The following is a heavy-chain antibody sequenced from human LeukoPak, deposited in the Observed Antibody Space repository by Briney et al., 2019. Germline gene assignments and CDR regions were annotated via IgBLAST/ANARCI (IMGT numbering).Heavy chain of an antibody. CDR3: ARGGSGSLIDY. CDR1: GGSISSHY. D-gene: IGHD3-10*01. V-gene: IGHV4-59*11. CDR2: IYYSGST. J-gene: IGHJ4*02. Sequence: KASETLSLTCTVSGGSISSHYWSWIRQPPGKGLEWIGYIYYSGSTNYNPSLKSRVTISVDTSKNQFSLKLSSVTAADTAVYYCARGGSGSLIDYWGQGTLVTVSS.